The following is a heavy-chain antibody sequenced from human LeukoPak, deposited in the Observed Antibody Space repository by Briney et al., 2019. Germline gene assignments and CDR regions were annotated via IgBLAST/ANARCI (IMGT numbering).Heavy chain of an antibody. CDR3: ARDTGPLSFGDQ. CDR1: GFTFSANW. J-gene: IGHJ4*02. CDR2: IKPDGSVK. Sequence: GSLRLSCAASGFTFSANWMTWVRQAPGRGLEWVANIKPDGSVKYYLDSVKGRFTISRDNAKNSLYLQMNSLRVEDTAVYYCARDTGPLSFGDQGGQGTLVTVSS. V-gene: IGHV3-7*04. D-gene: IGHD3-10*01.